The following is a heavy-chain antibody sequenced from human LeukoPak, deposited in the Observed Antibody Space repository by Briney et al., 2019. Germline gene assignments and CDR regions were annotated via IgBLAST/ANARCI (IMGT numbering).Heavy chain of an antibody. Sequence: GGSLRLSCAASGFTFSSYAMHWVRQAPGKGLEWVAVISYDGSNKYYADSVKGRFTISRDNSKNTLYLQMNSLRAEDTAVYYCAREGDGYLPDYWGQGTLVTVSS. CDR3: AREGDGYLPDY. V-gene: IGHV3-30-3*01. CDR1: GFTFSSYA. CDR2: ISYDGSNK. D-gene: IGHD5-24*01. J-gene: IGHJ4*02.